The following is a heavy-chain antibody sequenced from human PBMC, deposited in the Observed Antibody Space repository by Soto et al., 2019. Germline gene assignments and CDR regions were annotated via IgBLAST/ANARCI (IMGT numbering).Heavy chain of an antibody. D-gene: IGHD1-26*01. CDR2: IHSDGSST. Sequence: VGSLRLSCAASGFTFSYYWMHWVRQAPGKGLVWVSRIHSDGSSTTYADFVKGRFIISRDNARNTVDLQMNSVRVEDTAVYYCARGDRGAFDLWGQGTVVTVSS. V-gene: IGHV3-74*01. CDR3: ARGDRGAFDL. J-gene: IGHJ3*01. CDR1: GFTFSYYW.